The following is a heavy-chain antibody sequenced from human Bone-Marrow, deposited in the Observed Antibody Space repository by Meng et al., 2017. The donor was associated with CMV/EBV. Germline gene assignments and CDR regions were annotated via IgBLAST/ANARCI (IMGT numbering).Heavy chain of an antibody. CDR3: ARICVTGAACYNFDD. CDR2: IKQDGSEK. CDR1: GFTFTNYW. J-gene: IGHJ4*02. V-gene: IGHV3-7*01. Sequence: GGSLRLSCAASGFTFTNYWMSWVRQAPGKGLEWVANIKQDGSEKQYVDSVKGRFTVSRDNAKNSLDLQMNSLRVDDTAVYYCARICVTGAACYNFDDWGQGTLVTVSS. D-gene: IGHD1-14*01.